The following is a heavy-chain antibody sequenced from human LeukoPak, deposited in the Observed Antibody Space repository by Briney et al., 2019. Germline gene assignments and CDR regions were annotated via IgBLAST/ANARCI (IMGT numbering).Heavy chain of an antibody. D-gene: IGHD6-13*01. CDR3: AKPVDRYSSSWPYFDY. V-gene: IGHV3-30*05. Sequence: GRSLRLSCAASGFTFGTYGMHWVRQAPGKGLEWVAVVSHDGSNKYHADSVKGRFTISRDNSKNTLYLQMNSLRAEDTAVYYCAKPVDRYSSSWPYFDYWGQGTLVTVSS. CDR1: GFTFGTYG. J-gene: IGHJ4*02. CDR2: VSHDGSNK.